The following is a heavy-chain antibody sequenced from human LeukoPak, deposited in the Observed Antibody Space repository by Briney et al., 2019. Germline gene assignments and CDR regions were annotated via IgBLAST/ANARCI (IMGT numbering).Heavy chain of an antibody. CDR1: GGSISSYY. V-gene: IGHV4-59*12. CDR2: IYHSGST. CDR3: ARGFRVRFLLRGEYWFDP. Sequence: KPSETLSLTCTVSGGSISSYYWSWIRQPPGKGLEWIGYIYHSGSTYYNPSLKSRVTISVDRSKNQFSLKLSSVTAADTAVYYCARGFRVRFLLRGEYWFDPWGQGTLVTVSS. J-gene: IGHJ5*02. D-gene: IGHD3-3*01.